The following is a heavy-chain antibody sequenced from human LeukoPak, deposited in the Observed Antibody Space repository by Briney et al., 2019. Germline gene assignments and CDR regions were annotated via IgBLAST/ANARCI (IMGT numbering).Heavy chain of an antibody. CDR1: GGSISSYY. Sequence: SETLSLTCTVSGGSISSYYWSWIRQPPGKGLEWIGYIYYSGSTNYNPSLKSRVTISVDTSKNQFSLKLSSVTAADTAVYYCASTIIDYYDSSGYSIFGYWGQGTLVTVSS. D-gene: IGHD3-22*01. V-gene: IGHV4-59*01. CDR3: ASTIIDYYDSSGYSIFGY. CDR2: IYYSGST. J-gene: IGHJ4*02.